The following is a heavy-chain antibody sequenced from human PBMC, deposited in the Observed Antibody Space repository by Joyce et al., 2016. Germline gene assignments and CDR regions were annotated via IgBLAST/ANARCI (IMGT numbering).Heavy chain of an antibody. Sequence: QVQLVQSGSELKKPGASAKVSCKASGYTFTDYVMNWVRQAPGQGLEWMGWINTNNGNPTYAQGCTGRFVFSVDSSVNTAYLQINSVKAADSAIYYCARKTELANIHGGFDSWGQGTLVIVSS. D-gene: IGHD3/OR15-3a*01. J-gene: IGHJ4*02. V-gene: IGHV7-4-1*02. CDR3: ARKTELANIHGGFDS. CDR2: INTNNGNP. CDR1: GYTFTDYV.